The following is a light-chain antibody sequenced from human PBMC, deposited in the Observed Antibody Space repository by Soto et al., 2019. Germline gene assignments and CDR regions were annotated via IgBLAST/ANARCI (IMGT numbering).Light chain of an antibody. CDR1: QSVISTY. J-gene: IGKJ5*01. CDR3: QQYGSSPIT. V-gene: IGKV3-20*01. CDR2: GAS. Sequence: ESGLTQSPCSLSLWPGARVTLSCRASQSVISTYLAWYQQKPGQAPRLLIYGASSRATGIPDRFSGSGSGTDFTLTISRLEPEDFAVYYCQQYGSSPITFGQGTRLEIK.